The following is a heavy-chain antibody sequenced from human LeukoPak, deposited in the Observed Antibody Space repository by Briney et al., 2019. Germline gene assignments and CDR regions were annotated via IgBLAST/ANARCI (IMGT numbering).Heavy chain of an antibody. J-gene: IGHJ6*03. CDR2: IKQDGSEK. CDR3: ARDRRPDMDV. V-gene: IGHV3-7*01. Sequence: PGGSLRLSCAASGFTLSSYWMSWVRQAPGKGLEWVANIKQDGSEKYYVDSVKGRFTISRDNAKNSLYLQMNSLRAEDTAVYYCARDRRPDMDVWGKGTTVTVSS. CDR1: GFTLSSYW.